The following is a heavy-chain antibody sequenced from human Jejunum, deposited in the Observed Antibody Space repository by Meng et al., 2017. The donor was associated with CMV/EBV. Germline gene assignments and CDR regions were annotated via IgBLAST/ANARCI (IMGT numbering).Heavy chain of an antibody. J-gene: IGHJ3*01. V-gene: IGHV3-21*01. Sequence: GFTFNTYDMHWVRQAPGKGLEWVSSISSDSRYKYYADSLEGRITISRDNVKTSLYLQLNSLRAEDTAVYYCAREGTFSHHGASDLWGPGTMVTVSS. CDR1: GFTFNTYD. CDR3: AREGTFSHHGASDL. CDR2: ISSDSRYK. D-gene: IGHD1-7*01.